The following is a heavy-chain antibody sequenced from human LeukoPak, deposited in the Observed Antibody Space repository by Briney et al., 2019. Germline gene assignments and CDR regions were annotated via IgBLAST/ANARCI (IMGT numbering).Heavy chain of an antibody. Sequence: GESLKISCKGSGYSFTGYWIGWVRQMPGKGLEWMGIIYPGDSDTRYSPSFQGQVTISADKSISTAYLQWSSLKASDTAMYYCATPPRASELGFHYWGQGTLVTVSS. CDR2: IYPGDSDT. J-gene: IGHJ4*02. V-gene: IGHV5-51*01. CDR3: ATPPRASELGFHY. D-gene: IGHD1-26*01. CDR1: GYSFTGYW.